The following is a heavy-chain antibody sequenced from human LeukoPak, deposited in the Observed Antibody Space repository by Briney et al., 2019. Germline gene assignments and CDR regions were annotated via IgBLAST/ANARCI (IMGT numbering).Heavy chain of an antibody. CDR3: ARERSVVGAYYDYVWGSYRQNDAFDI. V-gene: IGHV3-23*01. J-gene: IGHJ3*02. CDR2: ISGSGDTT. CDR1: GFIFSNYA. Sequence: GGSLRLSCATSGFIFSNYAVNWVRQAPGKGLEWVSIISGSGDTTYYADSVKGRFTISRDNAKNSLYLQMNSLRAEDTALYYCARERSVVGAYYDYVWGSYRQNDAFDIWGQGTMVTVSS. D-gene: IGHD3-16*02.